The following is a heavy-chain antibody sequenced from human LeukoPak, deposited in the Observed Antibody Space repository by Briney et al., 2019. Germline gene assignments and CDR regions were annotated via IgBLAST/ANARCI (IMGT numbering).Heavy chain of an antibody. Sequence: GPSLTLSWAPSGLSFSSYAMRSVRQASGEGLGCVLAVSVSVGSTTYTDSAKGGSTLSRDNHNNKLYLQMNSLRAEDTAVYYCGKDFGEYCSSTSRYIYAFDIWGEGTMVTVPS. V-gene: IGHV3-23*01. D-gene: IGHD2-2*02. CDR1: GLSFSSYA. J-gene: IGHJ3*02. CDR3: GKDFGEYCSSTSRYIYAFDI. CDR2: VSVSVGST.